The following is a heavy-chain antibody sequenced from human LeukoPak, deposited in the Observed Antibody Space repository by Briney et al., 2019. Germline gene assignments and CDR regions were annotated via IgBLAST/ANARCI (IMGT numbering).Heavy chain of an antibody. CDR1: GFTFSSYA. J-gene: IGHJ4*02. CDR3: AKGPYDYVWGSYRYPREYYFDY. D-gene: IGHD3-16*02. CDR2: ISGSGGST. V-gene: IGHV3-23*01. Sequence: GGSLRLSCAASGFTFSSYAMSWVRQAPGKGLEWVSAISGSGGSTYYADSVKGRFTISRDNSKNTLYLQMNSLRAEDTAVYYCAKGPYDYVWGSYRYPREYYFDYWGQGTLVTVSS.